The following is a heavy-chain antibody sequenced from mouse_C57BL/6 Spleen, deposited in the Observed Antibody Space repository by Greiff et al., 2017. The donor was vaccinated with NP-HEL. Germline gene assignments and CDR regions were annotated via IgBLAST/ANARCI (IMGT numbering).Heavy chain of an antibody. CDR1: GFNIKDDY. V-gene: IGHV14-4*01. Sequence: EVQLVESGAELVRPGASVKLSCTASGFNIKDDYMHWVKQRPEQGLEWIGWIDPENGDTEYASKFQGKATITADTSSNTAYLKLSSLTSEDTAVYYCTTGGYDVDWDFDVWGTGTTVTVSS. CDR3: TTGGYDVDWDFDV. CDR2: IDPENGDT. J-gene: IGHJ1*03. D-gene: IGHD2-2*01.